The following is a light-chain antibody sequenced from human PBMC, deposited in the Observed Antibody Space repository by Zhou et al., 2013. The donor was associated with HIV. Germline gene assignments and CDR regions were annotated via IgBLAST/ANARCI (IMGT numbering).Light chain of an antibody. J-gene: IGKJ4*01. CDR1: QSVASNY. CDR2: GAS. Sequence: ENVLTQSPATLSLSPGERAALSCRASQSVASNYLAWYQQKPGQAPRLLIYGASNRAPGIPDRFSGSGSGTDFTLTIRSLEPEDFAVYYCQQYGGSSHFGGGTKVEIK. CDR3: QQYGGSSH. V-gene: IGKV3-20*01.